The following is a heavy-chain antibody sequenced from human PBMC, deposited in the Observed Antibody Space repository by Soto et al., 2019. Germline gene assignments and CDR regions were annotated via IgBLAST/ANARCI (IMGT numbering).Heavy chain of an antibody. J-gene: IGHJ4*02. Sequence: GGSLRLSCAASGFTFSNAWMNWVRQAPGKGLEWVGRIKSKTGGGTTDYAAPVKGRFTISRDDSKNTLYLQMNSLKTEDTAVYYCTTAAERGYSYGSTDYWGQGTLVTVSS. CDR3: TTAAERGYSYGSTDY. CDR2: IKSKTGGGTT. CDR1: GFTFSNAW. D-gene: IGHD5-18*01. V-gene: IGHV3-15*07.